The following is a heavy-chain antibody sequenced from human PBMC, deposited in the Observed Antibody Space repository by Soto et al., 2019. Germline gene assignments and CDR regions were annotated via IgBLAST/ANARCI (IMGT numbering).Heavy chain of an antibody. Sequence: SETLSLTCDVSGYSISSGYQWGWIRQPPGKGLEWIGNIYHSGTTSYNPSLKSRVTVSVDTSKNQISLNLTSVTTADTAIYYCARDFFGNHYFDYWGQGILVTVSS. V-gene: IGHV4-38-2*02. CDR3: ARDFFGNHYFDY. J-gene: IGHJ4*02. CDR2: IYHSGTT. D-gene: IGHD3-10*01. CDR1: GYSISSGYQ.